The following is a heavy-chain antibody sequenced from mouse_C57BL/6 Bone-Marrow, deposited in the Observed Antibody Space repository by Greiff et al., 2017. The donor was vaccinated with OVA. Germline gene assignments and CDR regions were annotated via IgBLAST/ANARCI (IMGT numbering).Heavy chain of an antibody. CDR2: IDPNSGGT. Sequence: VQLQQPGAELVKPGASVKLSCKASGYTFTSYWMHWVKQRPGRGLEWIGRIDPNSGGTKYNEKFKSKATLTVDKPSSTAYMELNSLTSEDSAVYYCASYYGSSLYYFDYWGQGTTLTVSS. V-gene: IGHV1-62-3*01. CDR3: ASYYGSSLYYFDY. J-gene: IGHJ2*01. D-gene: IGHD1-1*01. CDR1: GYTFTSYW.